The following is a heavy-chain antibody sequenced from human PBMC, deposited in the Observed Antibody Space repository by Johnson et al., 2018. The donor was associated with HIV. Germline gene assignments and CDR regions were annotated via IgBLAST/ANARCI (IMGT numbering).Heavy chain of an antibody. Sequence: VQLVESGGGLVQPGGSLRLSCAASGFTFSSYAMHWVRQAPGKGLEYVSAISSNGGSTYYANSVKGSFTISRDNSKNTLYLQMGSLRTKDMAVYYCARGGAQFLEWLLSDQYAFDIWGQGTMVTVSS. V-gene: IGHV3-64*01. CDR1: GFTFSSYA. CDR2: ISSNGGST. D-gene: IGHD3-3*01. J-gene: IGHJ3*02. CDR3: ARGGAQFLEWLLSDQYAFDI.